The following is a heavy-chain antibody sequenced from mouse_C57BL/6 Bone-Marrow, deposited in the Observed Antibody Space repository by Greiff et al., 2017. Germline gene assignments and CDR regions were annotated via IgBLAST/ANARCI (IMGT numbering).Heavy chain of an antibody. V-gene: IGHV1-55*01. CDR3: ARRILWSAMDY. D-gene: IGHD1-1*02. Sequence: QVQLQQPGAELVKPGASVKMSCKASGYTFTSYWITWVKQRPGQGLEWIGDIYPGSGSTNYNEKFKSKATLTVDTSSSTAYMQRSSLTSEDSAVYYCARRILWSAMDYWGQGTSVTVSS. CDR2: IYPGSGST. CDR1: GYTFTSYW. J-gene: IGHJ4*01.